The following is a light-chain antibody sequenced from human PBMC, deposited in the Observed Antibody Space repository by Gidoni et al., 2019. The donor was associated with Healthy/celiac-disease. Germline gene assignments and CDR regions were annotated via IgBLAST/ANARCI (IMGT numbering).Light chain of an antibody. CDR2: QDS. Sequence: SYELTQPPSVSVSPGQTASITCSGAKLGDKYACWYQQKPGQSPVLVIYQDSKRPSGIPERFSGSNSGTTATLTISGTQAMDEADYYCQAWDSSTAVFGGGTKLTVL. CDR1: KLGDKY. CDR3: QAWDSSTAV. J-gene: IGLJ2*01. V-gene: IGLV3-1*01.